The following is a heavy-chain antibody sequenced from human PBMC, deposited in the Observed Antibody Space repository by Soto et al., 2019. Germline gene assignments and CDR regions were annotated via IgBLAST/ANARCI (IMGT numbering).Heavy chain of an antibody. CDR3: AIHLFYGLGTPLFRY. Sequence: QVQLVQSGAEVKKPGASVKVSCRTSGYTFISYGISWVRQAPGQGLEWLGWISGYNGNTNYAQKLEGRVSLTKVSAYCTGHMAMRRLRLYITEVYYCAIHLFYGLGTPLFRYWGQGILVSV. V-gene: IGHV1-18*01. CDR1: GYTFISYG. CDR2: ISGYNGNT. D-gene: IGHD3-10*01. J-gene: IGHJ4*01.